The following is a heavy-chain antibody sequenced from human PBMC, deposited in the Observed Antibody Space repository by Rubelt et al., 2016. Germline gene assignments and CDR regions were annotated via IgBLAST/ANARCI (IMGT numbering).Heavy chain of an antibody. Sequence: YADSVKGRFTISRDNSKNTLYLQMNSLRAEDTAVYYCARDGGRERWLQWEPYYFDYWGQGTLVTVSS. D-gene: IGHD5-24*01. J-gene: IGHJ4*02. V-gene: IGHV3-33*01. CDR3: ARDGGRERWLQWEPYYFDY.